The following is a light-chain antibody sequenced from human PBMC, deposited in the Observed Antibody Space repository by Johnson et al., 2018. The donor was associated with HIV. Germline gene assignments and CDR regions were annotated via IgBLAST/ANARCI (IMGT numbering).Light chain of an antibody. CDR3: GTWDGSLSAGAV. J-gene: IGLJ1*01. CDR2: ENN. V-gene: IGLV1-51*02. CDR1: SSNIGNNY. Sequence: QSVLTQPPSVSAAPGQKVTISCSGSSSNIGNNYVSWYQQVPGTAPKLLIYENNKRPSGIPGRFSGSKSGTSATLGITGLQTGDEGDYYCGTWDGSLSAGAVFGTGTKVTVL.